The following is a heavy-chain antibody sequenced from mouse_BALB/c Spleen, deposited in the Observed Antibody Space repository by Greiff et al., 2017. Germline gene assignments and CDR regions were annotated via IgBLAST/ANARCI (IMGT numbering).Heavy chain of an antibody. CDR1: GFTFSSYG. Sequence: DVMLVESGGDLVKPGGSLKLSCAASGFTFSSYGMSWVRQTPDKRLEWVATISSGGSYTYYPDSVKGRFTISRDNAKNTLYLQMSSLKSEDTAMYYCARQATATGYFDYWGQGTTLTVSS. J-gene: IGHJ2*01. CDR3: ARQATATGYFDY. CDR2: ISSGGSYT. V-gene: IGHV5-6*02. D-gene: IGHD1-2*01.